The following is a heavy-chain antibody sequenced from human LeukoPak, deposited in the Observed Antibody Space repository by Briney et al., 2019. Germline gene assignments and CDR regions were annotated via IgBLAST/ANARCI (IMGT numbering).Heavy chain of an antibody. CDR1: GYTFTGYY. CDR3: ARAKQWELRLLDY. D-gene: IGHD1-26*01. V-gene: IGHV1-46*01. CDR2: INPSGGST. Sequence: ASVTVSCKASGYTFTGYYMHWVRQAPGQGLEWMGIINPSGGSTSYAQKFQGRVTMTWDTSTSTVYMELSSLRSEDTAVYYCARAKQWELRLLDYWGQGTLVTVSS. J-gene: IGHJ4*02.